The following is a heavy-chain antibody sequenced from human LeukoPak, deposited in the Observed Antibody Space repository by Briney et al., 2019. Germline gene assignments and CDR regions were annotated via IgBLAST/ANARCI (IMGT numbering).Heavy chain of an antibody. CDR2: INHSGST. V-gene: IGHV4-34*01. Sequence: SETLSPTCAVYGGSFSGYYWSWIRQPPGKGLEWIGEINHSGSTNHNPSLKSRVTISVDTSENQFSLKLSSVTAADTAVYYCARGREHSSRRHRFDPWGQGTLVTVSS. D-gene: IGHD3-3*02. J-gene: IGHJ5*02. CDR3: ARGREHSSRRHRFDP. CDR1: GGSFSGYY.